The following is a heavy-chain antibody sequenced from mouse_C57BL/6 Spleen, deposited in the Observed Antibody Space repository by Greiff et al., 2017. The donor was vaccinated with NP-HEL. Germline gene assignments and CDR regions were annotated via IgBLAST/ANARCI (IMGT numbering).Heavy chain of an antibody. CDR3: AGTYYAMDY. V-gene: IGHV1-15*01. CDR2: IDPETGGT. D-gene: IGHD4-1*01. Sequence: QVQLQQSGAELVKPGASVTLSCKASGYTFTDYEMHWVKQTPVHGLEWIGAIDPETGGTAYNQKFKGKAILTADKSSSTAYMELRSLTSEDSAVYYCAGTYYAMDYWGQGTSVTVSS. J-gene: IGHJ4*01. CDR1: GYTFTDYE.